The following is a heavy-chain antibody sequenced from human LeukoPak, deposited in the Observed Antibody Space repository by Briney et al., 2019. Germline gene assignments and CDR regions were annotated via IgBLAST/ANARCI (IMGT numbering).Heavy chain of an antibody. V-gene: IGHV4-59*01. CDR3: ARGHSSGWYNLDY. Sequence: PSETLSLTCTVSGGSISSYYWSWIRQPPGKGLEWIGYIYYTGSTNHNPSLKGRVAISVDTSKNQFSLMLTSVTGADTAMYYCARGHSSGWYNLDYWGQGTLVTVSS. CDR2: IYYTGST. D-gene: IGHD6-13*01. J-gene: IGHJ4*02. CDR1: GGSISSYY.